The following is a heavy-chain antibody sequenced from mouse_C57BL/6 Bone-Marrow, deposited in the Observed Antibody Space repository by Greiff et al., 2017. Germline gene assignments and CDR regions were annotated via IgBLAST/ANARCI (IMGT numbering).Heavy chain of an antibody. D-gene: IGHD1-1*01. CDR1: GYTFTDYY. Sequence: QVQLQQSGAELVRPGASVKLSCKASGYTFTDYYINWVKQRPGQGLEWIARIYPGSGNTYYNEKFKGKATLTAENSSSTAYMQLSSLTSEDSAVYFCARWDYYGSTWYFDVWGTGTTVTVSS. V-gene: IGHV1-76*01. CDR3: ARWDYYGSTWYFDV. J-gene: IGHJ1*03. CDR2: IYPGSGNT.